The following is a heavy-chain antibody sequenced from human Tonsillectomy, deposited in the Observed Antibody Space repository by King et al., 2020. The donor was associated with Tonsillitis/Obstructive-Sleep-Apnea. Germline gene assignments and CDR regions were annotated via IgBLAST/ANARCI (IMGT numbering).Heavy chain of an antibody. CDR1: GFTFSSYA. D-gene: IGHD5-12*01. J-gene: IGHJ4*02. CDR3: ARGDIVATGEYFDY. Sequence: VQLVESGGGVVQPGRSLRLSCAASGFTFSSYAMHWVRQAPGKGLEWVAVISYDGSNKYYADSVKGRFTISRDNSKNTLYLQMNSLRAEDTAVYYCARGDIVATGEYFDYWGQGTLVTVSS. CDR2: ISYDGSNK. V-gene: IGHV3-30*01.